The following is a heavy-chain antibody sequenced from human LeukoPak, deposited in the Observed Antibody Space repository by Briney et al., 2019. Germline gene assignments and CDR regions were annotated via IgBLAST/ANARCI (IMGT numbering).Heavy chain of an antibody. CDR1: GYSFVGYG. D-gene: IGHD5-18*01. J-gene: IGHJ4*02. CDR2: FNPENGNT. CDR3: ARGGLWDPFDY. V-gene: IGHV1-18*01. Sequence: ASVKVSCKASGYSFVGYGITWVRQAPGQGLEWMGWFNPENGNTNYAQKVQGRVTMTADTSTSTAYMELRSLRSDDTAVYYCARGGLWDPFDYWGQGTLVTVSS.